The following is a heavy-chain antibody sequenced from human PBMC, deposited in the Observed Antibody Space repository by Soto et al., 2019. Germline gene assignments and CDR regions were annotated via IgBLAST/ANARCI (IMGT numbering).Heavy chain of an antibody. CDR1: GFTFSSYS. CDR3: ARDPGYYYDSSGADY. J-gene: IGHJ4*02. CDR2: ISSSSSYI. D-gene: IGHD3-22*01. Sequence: EVQLVESGGGLVKPGGSLRLSCAASGFTFSSYSMNWVRQAPGKGLEWVSSISSSSSYIYYADSVKGRFTISRDNAKNSLYLQMNSLRAEDTAVYYCARDPGYYYDSSGADYWGQGTLVTVSS. V-gene: IGHV3-21*01.